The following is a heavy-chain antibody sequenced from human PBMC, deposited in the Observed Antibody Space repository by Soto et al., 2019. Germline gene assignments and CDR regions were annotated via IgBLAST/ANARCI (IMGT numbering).Heavy chain of an antibody. Sequence: PGGSLRLSCAASGITLSAYAMRWVRQAPGKGLEWVSAISGSGGSTFSADSVKGRFTISRDNSKNTLYLQMNSLRVEDTAIYFCARGSSGAGNDYWGQGTLVTVSS. CDR2: ISGSGGST. CDR3: ARGSSGAGNDY. J-gene: IGHJ4*02. CDR1: GITLSAYA. V-gene: IGHV3-23*01. D-gene: IGHD1-1*01.